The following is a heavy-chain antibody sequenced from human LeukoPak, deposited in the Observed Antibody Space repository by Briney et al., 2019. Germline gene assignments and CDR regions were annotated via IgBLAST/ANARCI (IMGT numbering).Heavy chain of an antibody. CDR2: ISGSGGST. CDR1: GFSVTNNY. V-gene: IGHV3-23*01. D-gene: IGHD6-19*01. CDR3: AKDSGWYYSGGWFDP. J-gene: IGHJ5*02. Sequence: GGSLRLSCAVSGFSVTNNYMSWVRQAPGKGLEWVSAISGSGGSTYYADSVKGRFTISRDNSKNTLYLQMNSLRAEDTAVYYCAKDSGWYYSGGWFDPWGQGTLVTVSS.